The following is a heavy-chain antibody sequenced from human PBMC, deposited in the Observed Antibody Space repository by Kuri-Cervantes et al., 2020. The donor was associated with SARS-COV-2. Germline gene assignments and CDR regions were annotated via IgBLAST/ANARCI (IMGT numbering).Heavy chain of an antibody. Sequence: ASVKVSCKASGYTFTGYYMHWVRQAPGQGLEWMGWINPNSGGTNYAQKFQGRVTMTRDTSISTAYMELSRLRSGDTAVYYCAREGITMVRGVTFDYWGQGTLVTVSS. J-gene: IGHJ4*02. CDR3: AREGITMVRGVTFDY. CDR1: GYTFTGYY. V-gene: IGHV1-2*02. D-gene: IGHD3-10*01. CDR2: INPNSGGT.